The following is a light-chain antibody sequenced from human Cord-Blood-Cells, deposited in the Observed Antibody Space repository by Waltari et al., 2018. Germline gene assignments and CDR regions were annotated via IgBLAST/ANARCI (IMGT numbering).Light chain of an antibody. CDR2: DTS. V-gene: IGKV3-11*01. J-gene: IGKJ4*01. Sequence: EIVLIQSPATLPLSTGATATPSCRASQSVSSYLAWYQQKPGQAPRLPIYDTSNRATGIPARFSGSGSGTDFTLTISSLGPEDVAVYYCQQRSNWPPLTFGGGTKVEIK. CDR3: QQRSNWPPLT. CDR1: QSVSSY.